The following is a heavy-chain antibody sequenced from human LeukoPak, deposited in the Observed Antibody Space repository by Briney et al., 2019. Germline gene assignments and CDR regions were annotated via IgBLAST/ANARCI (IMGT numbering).Heavy chain of an antibody. CDR2: IYYSGST. Sequence: SETLSLTCTVSGGSISSYYWSWIRQPPGKGLEWIGYIYYSGSTNYNPSLKSRVTISVDTSKNQFSLKLSSVTAADTAVYYCARDTTVTTEGGVDYWGQGTLVTVSS. D-gene: IGHD4-17*01. V-gene: IGHV4-59*12. CDR3: ARDTTVTTEGGVDY. J-gene: IGHJ4*02. CDR1: GGSISSYY.